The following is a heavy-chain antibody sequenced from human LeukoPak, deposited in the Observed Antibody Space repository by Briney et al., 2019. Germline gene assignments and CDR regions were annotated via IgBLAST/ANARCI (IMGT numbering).Heavy chain of an antibody. D-gene: IGHD6-13*01. CDR3: ATAPLALAAGGAVVFDY. V-gene: IGHV1-69*15. CDR2: IIPIFPTL. CDR1: GGTLSTYI. Sequence: ASVKVSCKTSGGTLSTYIISWVRQAPGQGLEWMGNIIPIFPTLNYAQRFQGRVTITADESTSTAYMELSSLRSDDPAVYYCATAPLALAAGGAVVFDYGGQGTLVTVPS. J-gene: IGHJ4*02.